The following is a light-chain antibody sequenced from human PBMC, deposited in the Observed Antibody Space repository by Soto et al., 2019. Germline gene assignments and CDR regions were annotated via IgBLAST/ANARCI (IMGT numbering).Light chain of an antibody. CDR1: QSVSNY. J-gene: IGKJ1*01. CDR2: DAS. V-gene: IGKV1-5*01. CDR3: QQYNSYSPT. Sequence: DIPLTQSPSSLSASLLDRVPIXCRASQSVSNYLHWYQQKPGKAPNLLIYDASSLQSGVPSRFSGSGSETEFTLTISGLQPGDSATYYCQQYNSYSPTFGQGTKVDTK.